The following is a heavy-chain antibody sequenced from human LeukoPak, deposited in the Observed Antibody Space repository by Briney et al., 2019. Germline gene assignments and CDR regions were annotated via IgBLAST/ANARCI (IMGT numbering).Heavy chain of an antibody. V-gene: IGHV3-20*04. J-gene: IGHJ4*02. CDR2: INWNGGST. Sequence: GGSLRLSCAASGFTFDDYGMSWVRQAPGKGLEWVSGINWNGGSTGYADSVKGRFTISRDNSKNTLYLQMNSLRAEDTAVYYCAKDSGYDFDYWGQGTLVTVSS. D-gene: IGHD5-12*01. CDR1: GFTFDDYG. CDR3: AKDSGYDFDY.